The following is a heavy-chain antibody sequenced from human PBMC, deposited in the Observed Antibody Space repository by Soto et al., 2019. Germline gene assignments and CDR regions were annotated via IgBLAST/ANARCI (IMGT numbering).Heavy chain of an antibody. CDR3: ARDPYSSSLYTGGIGASDY. V-gene: IGHV1-2*02. J-gene: IGHJ4*02. D-gene: IGHD6-13*01. CDR1: GYTFTGYF. CDR2: INPNSGGT. Sequence: QVQLVQSGAEVKKPGASVKVSCKASGYTFTGYFMHWVRQAPGQGLEWMGWINPNSGGTNSAEKFRGRVTMTRDTSISTVYMELSRLRSDDTAVYYCARDPYSSSLYTGGIGASDYWGQGTLVTVSS.